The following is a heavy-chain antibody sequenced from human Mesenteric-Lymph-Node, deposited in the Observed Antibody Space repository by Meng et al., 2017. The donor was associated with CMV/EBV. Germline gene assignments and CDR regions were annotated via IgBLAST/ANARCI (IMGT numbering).Heavy chain of an antibody. Sequence: SETLSLTCAVYVDSFNGYYWTWIRQPPGKGLEWIGEINHSGSTNYNPSLKTRLTISLETSKNEFSLKLTSVTAADTAVYYCARQGSGYYAPFDYWGQGTLVTVSS. V-gene: IGHV4-34*01. J-gene: IGHJ4*02. D-gene: IGHD3-22*01. CDR1: VDSFNGYY. CDR2: INHSGST. CDR3: ARQGSGYYAPFDY.